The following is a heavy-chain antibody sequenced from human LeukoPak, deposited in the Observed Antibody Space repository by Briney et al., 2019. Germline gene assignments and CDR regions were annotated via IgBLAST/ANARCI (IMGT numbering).Heavy chain of an antibody. J-gene: IGHJ6*04. CDR1: GGSISNYY. V-gene: IGHV4-59*01. CDR3: ARVATMVRGSNGMDV. CDR2: IYYSGST. Sequence: SETLSLTCTVSGGSISNYYCTWIRQPPGKGLEWIGYIYYSGSTNYNPSLRSRATISVDTSKKQFSLNLSSVTAADTALYYCARVATMVRGSNGMDVWGKGTTVTVSS. D-gene: IGHD3-10*01.